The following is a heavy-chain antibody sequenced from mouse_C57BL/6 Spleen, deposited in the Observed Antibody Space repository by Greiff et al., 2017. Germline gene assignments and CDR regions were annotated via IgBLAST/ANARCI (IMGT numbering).Heavy chain of an antibody. CDR1: GFTFSDYY. CDR2: INYDGSST. CDR3: ARGHYDYDGGFAY. V-gene: IGHV5-16*01. J-gene: IGHJ3*01. D-gene: IGHD2-4*01. Sequence: EVKLVESEGGLVQPGSSMKLSCTASGFTFSDYYMAWVRQVPEKGLEWVANINYDGSSTYYLDSLKSRFIISRDNAKNILYLQMSSLKSEDTATYYCARGHYDYDGGFAYWGQGTLVTVSA.